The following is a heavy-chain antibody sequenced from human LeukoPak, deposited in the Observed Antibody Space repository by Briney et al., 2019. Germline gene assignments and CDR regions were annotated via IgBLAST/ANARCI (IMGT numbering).Heavy chain of an antibody. V-gene: IGHV4-34*01. Sequence: SETLSLTCAVYGGSFSGYYWSWIRQPPGKGLEWIGEINHSGSTNYNPSLKSRVTISVDTSKNQFSLKLSSVTAADTAVYYCARGPRCTWSSSWYNRVGGCRFDYWGQGTLVTVSS. CDR3: ARGPRCTWSSSWYNRVGGCRFDY. D-gene: IGHD6-13*01. J-gene: IGHJ4*02. CDR1: GGSFSGYY. CDR2: INHSGST.